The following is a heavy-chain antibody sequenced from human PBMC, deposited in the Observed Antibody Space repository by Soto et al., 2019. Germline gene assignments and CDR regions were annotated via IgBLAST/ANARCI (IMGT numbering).Heavy chain of an antibody. Sequence: PGGSLRLSCAASGFTFSSYSMNWVRQAPGRELEWVSSISDSSTYIYYADSVKGRFTISRDNAKNSLYLQMNGLRAEDTAVYYCARGPRWLQSGWYFDYWGQGTLVTVSS. CDR2: ISDSSTYI. CDR3: ARGPRWLQSGWYFDY. J-gene: IGHJ4*02. D-gene: IGHD5-12*01. CDR1: GFTFSSYS. V-gene: IGHV3-21*01.